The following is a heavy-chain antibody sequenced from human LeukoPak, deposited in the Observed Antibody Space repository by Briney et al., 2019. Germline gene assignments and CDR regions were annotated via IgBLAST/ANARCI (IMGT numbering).Heavy chain of an antibody. CDR2: IIPIFGTA. CDR3: ARPYRYCSGGSCYPDAFDI. J-gene: IGHJ3*02. V-gene: IGHV1-69*05. Sequence: SVKVSCKASGGTFSSYAISWVRQAPGQGLEWMGRIIPIFGTANYAQKFQGRVTITTDESTSTAYMELSSLRSEDTAVYYCARPYRYCSGGSCYPDAFDIWGRGTMVTVSS. CDR1: GGTFSSYA. D-gene: IGHD2-15*01.